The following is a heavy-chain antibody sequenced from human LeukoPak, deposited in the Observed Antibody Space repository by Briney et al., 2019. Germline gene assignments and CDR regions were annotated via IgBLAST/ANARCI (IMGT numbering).Heavy chain of an antibody. CDR2: IHSDGSTT. D-gene: IGHD1-26*01. J-gene: IGHJ4*02. V-gene: IGHV3-74*01. CDR3: KRDTPEWELPQDY. Sequence: GGSLRHSFAACGFTFSSYWMHWVRQAPGKGLVWVSRIHSDGSTTSYADSVKGRFTISRDNAKNTLYLQMKSRRAGDTAVYFCKRDTPEWELPQDYWGQGTMVTVSS. CDR1: GFTFSSYW.